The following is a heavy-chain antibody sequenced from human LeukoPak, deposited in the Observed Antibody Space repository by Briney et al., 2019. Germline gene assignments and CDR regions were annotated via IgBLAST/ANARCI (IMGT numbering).Heavy chain of an antibody. CDR3: ARSPGGSGTRAFDI. D-gene: IGHD3-10*01. V-gene: IGHV4-61*02. Sequence: SETLSLTCTVSGASISGGSYYWSWIRQPAGKGLEWIGRIYTTGSTNYNPSLKSRVTISVDTSKNQFSLELSSVTAADTAVYYCARSPGGSGTRAFDIWGQGTMVTVSS. J-gene: IGHJ3*02. CDR1: GASISGGSYY. CDR2: IYTTGST.